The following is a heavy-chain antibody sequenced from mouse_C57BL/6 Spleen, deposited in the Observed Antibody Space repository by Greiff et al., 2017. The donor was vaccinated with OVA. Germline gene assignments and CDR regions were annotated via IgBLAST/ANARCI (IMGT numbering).Heavy chain of an antibody. CDR3: AKEDGYLGYFDV. Sequence: QVQLQQPGAELVRPGSSVKLSCKASGYTFTSYWMHWVKQRPIQGLEWIGNIDPSDSETHYNQKFKDKATLTVDKSSSTAYMQLSSLASEDSAVYYCAKEDGYLGYFDVWGTGTTVTVSS. CDR1: GYTFTSYW. V-gene: IGHV1-52*01. CDR2: IDPSDSET. D-gene: IGHD2-3*01. J-gene: IGHJ1*03.